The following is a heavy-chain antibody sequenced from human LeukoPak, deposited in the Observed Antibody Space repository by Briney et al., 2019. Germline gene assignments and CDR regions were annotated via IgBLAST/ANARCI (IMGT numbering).Heavy chain of an antibody. CDR3: ARSSSSYGDFDY. V-gene: IGHV4-59*08. CDR1: GGSISSYY. J-gene: IGHJ4*02. Sequence: SETLSLTCTVSGGSISSYYWSWIRQPPGKGLEWIGYIYYSGNTNYNPSLKSRVTISEDTSKNQFSLKLSSVTAADTAVYYCARSSSSYGDFDYWGQGTLVTVSS. CDR2: IYYSGNT. D-gene: IGHD4-17*01.